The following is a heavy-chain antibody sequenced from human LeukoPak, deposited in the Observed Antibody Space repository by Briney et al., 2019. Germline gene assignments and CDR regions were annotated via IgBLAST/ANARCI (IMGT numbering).Heavy chain of an antibody. CDR1: GYTFTSYD. D-gene: IGHD3-16*02. V-gene: IGHV1-8*01. Sequence: ASVKVSCKASGYTFTSYDINWVRQATGQGLEWMGWMNPNSGNTGYAQKFQGRVTMTRNTSISTAYMELSSLRSEDTAVYYCARGRYYDYVWGSYHHDYWGQGTLVTVSS. CDR2: MNPNSGNT. J-gene: IGHJ4*02. CDR3: ARGRYYDYVWGSYHHDY.